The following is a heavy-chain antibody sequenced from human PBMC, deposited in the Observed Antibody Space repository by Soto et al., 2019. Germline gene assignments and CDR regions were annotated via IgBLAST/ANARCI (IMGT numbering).Heavy chain of an antibody. J-gene: IGHJ6*02. V-gene: IGHV1-69*13. D-gene: IGHD2-15*01. CDR2: IIPIFGTA. CDR1: GGTFSSYA. Sequence: ASVKVSCKASGGTFSSYAISWVRQAPGQGLEWMGGIIPIFGTANYAQKFQGRVTITADESTSTAYMELSSLRSEDTAVYYCARERGRVVVVVAAPYGMDVWGQGTTVTVSS. CDR3: ARERGRVVVVVAAPYGMDV.